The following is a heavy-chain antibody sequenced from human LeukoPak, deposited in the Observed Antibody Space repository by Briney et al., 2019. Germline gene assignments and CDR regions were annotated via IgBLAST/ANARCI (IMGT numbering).Heavy chain of an antibody. V-gene: IGHV3-23*01. J-gene: IGHJ4*02. CDR3: AKSSSTTRAHFDY. CDR1: GFTFSSYS. Sequence: PGGSLRLSCAASGFTFSSYSMNWVRQAPGKGLEWVSAISGSGGSTYYADSVKGRFTISRDNSKNTLYLQMNSLRAEDTAVYYCAKSSSTTRAHFDYWGQGTLVTVSS. D-gene: IGHD2-2*01. CDR2: ISGSGGST.